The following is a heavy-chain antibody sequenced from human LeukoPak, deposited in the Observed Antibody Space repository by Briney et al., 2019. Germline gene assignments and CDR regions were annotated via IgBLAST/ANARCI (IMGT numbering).Heavy chain of an antibody. CDR1: GFSFNTYR. D-gene: IGHD6-6*01. V-gene: IGHV3-48*02. J-gene: IGHJ4*02. Sequence: GGSLRLSCAGSGFSFNTYRMNWIRQAPGKGLEWISYIISSGSTIYYADSVKGRFTISRDNAKNSLYLQMNSLRDEDTAVYYCVRELATWGQGTLVTVSS. CDR2: IISSGSTI. CDR3: VRELAT.